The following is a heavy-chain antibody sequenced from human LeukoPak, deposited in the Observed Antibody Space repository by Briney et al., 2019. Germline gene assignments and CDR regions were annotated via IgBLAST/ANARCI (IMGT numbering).Heavy chain of an antibody. J-gene: IGHJ4*02. CDR2: ISAYNGNT. CDR1: GYTFTSYG. CDR3: ARGRYDFWSGYPPGYFDY. D-gene: IGHD3-3*01. Sequence: GASVKVSCKASGYTFTSYGISWVRQAPGQGLEWMGWISAYNGNTNYAQKLQGRVTMTTDTSTSTAYMELRSLRSDDTAVYYCARGRYDFWSGYPPGYFDYWGQGTLVTVSS. V-gene: IGHV1-18*01.